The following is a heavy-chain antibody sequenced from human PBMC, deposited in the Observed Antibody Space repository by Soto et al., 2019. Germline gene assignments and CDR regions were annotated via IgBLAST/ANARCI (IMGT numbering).Heavy chain of an antibody. CDR1: GYTLTELS. Sequence: GASVKVSCKVSGYTLTELSMHWVRQAPGKGLEWMGGFDPEDGETIYAQKFQGRVTMTEDTSTDTAYMELSSLRSEDTAVYYCATINPHYGDYYFDYWGQGTLVTVSS. D-gene: IGHD4-17*01. J-gene: IGHJ4*02. CDR2: FDPEDGET. V-gene: IGHV1-24*01. CDR3: ATINPHYGDYYFDY.